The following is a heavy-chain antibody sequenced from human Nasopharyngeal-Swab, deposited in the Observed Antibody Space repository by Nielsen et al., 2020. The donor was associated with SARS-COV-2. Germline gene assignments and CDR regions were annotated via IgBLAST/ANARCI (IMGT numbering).Heavy chain of an antibody. J-gene: IGHJ4*02. D-gene: IGHD3-10*01. CDR2: INRAGILT. V-gene: IGHV3-74*01. CDR3: ARGVPNYYGSGDLDY. Sequence: VRQAPGKGLVWVSRINRAGILTISADSVKGRFTISRDNAKNTLYLQMNSLRAEDTAVYYCARGVPNYYGSGDLDYWGQGTLVTVSS.